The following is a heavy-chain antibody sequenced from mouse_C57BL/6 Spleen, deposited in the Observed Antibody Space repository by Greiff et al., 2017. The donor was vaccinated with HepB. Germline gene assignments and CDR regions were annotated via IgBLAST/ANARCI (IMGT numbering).Heavy chain of an antibody. CDR2: IYPGSGST. V-gene: IGHV1-55*01. Sequence: VQLQQPGAELVKPGASVKMSCKASGYTFTSYWITWVKQRPGQGLEWIGDIYPGSGSTNYNEKFKSKATLTVDTASSTAYMQLSSQTAEDSSVYYCARATTGYWGQGTTLTVSS. D-gene: IGHD2-13*01. CDR3: ARATTGY. J-gene: IGHJ2*01. CDR1: GYTFTSYW.